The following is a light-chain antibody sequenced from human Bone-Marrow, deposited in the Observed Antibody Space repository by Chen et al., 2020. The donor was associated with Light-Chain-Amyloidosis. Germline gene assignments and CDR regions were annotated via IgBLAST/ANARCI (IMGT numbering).Light chain of an antibody. J-gene: IGLJ3*02. CDR1: NIGSTS. Sequence: SYVLTQPSPVAVAPGQTATIACGGNNIGSTSVHWYQQTPGQAPLLVVYDDSDRPSGIPERLSGSNSGNTATLTISRVAAGDEADYYCQVCDSSSDRPVFGGGTKLTVL. V-gene: IGLV3-21*02. CDR2: DDS. CDR3: QVCDSSSDRPV.